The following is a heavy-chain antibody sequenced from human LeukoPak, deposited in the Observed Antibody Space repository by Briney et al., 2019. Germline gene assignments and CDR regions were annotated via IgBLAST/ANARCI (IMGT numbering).Heavy chain of an antibody. D-gene: IGHD4-23*01. Sequence: LRLSCAASGFTFSSYAMSWIRQHPGKGLEWIGYIYYSGSTYYNPSLKSRVTISVGTSKNQFSLKLSSVTAADTAVYYCARDATNDYGGTYDYWGQGTLVTVSS. CDR3: ARDATNDYGGTYDY. J-gene: IGHJ4*02. CDR1: GFTFSSYA. V-gene: IGHV4-31*02. CDR2: IYYSGST.